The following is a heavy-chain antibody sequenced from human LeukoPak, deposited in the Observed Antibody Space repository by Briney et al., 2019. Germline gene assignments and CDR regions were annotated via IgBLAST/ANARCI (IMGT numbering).Heavy chain of an antibody. V-gene: IGHV4-34*01. CDR3: ARGKGPWYALNYYYYGMDV. CDR2: INHSGST. J-gene: IGHJ6*02. Sequence: SETLSLTCTVSGGSISSYYWSWIRQPPGKGLEWIGEINHSGSTNYNPSLKSRVTISVDTSKNQFSLKLSSVTAADTAVYYCARGKGPWYALNYYYYGMDVWGQGTTVTVSS. D-gene: IGHD2-15*01. CDR1: GGSISSYY.